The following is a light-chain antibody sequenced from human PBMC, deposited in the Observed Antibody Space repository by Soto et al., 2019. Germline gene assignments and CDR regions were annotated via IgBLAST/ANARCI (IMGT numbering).Light chain of an antibody. CDR2: AAS. Sequence: DIQMTQSPSSLSASVGDRVTITCRASQGIRHYLAWYQQKQGKVPKLLIYAASTLQSGVPSRFSGSGSGTDFTLTISSLQPGDIATYYCQKYHSAPRTFGQGTKVDIK. CDR1: QGIRHY. CDR3: QKYHSAPRT. V-gene: IGKV1-27*01. J-gene: IGKJ1*01.